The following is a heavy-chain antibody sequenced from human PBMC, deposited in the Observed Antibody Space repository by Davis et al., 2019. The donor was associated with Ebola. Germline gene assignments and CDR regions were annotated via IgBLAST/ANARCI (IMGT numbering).Heavy chain of an antibody. J-gene: IGHJ4*02. CDR1: GGSINSGTYS. Sequence: SETLSLTCAVSGGSINSGTYSWSWIRQPPGKGLEWIGYIYYSGSTDYNPSLKSRVTISVDTSKNQFSLKLSSVTAADTAVYFCARCGGDCYGLDYWGQGTLVTVSS. D-gene: IGHD2-21*02. V-gene: IGHV4-61*01. CDR3: ARCGGDCYGLDY. CDR2: IYYSGST.